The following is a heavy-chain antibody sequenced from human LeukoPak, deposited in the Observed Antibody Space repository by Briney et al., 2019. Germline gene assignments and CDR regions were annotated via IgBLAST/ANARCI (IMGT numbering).Heavy chain of an antibody. CDR1: GFTFSSSA. CDR3: ARVSRDFYSNYYYYYGMDV. D-gene: IGHD4-11*01. CDR2: IKQYGSEK. V-gene: IGHV3-7*01. J-gene: IGHJ6*02. Sequence: GGSLRLSCAASGFTFSSSAMSWVRQAPGKGLEWVANIKQYGSEKYYVDSVKGRFTISRDNAKNSLYLQMNSLRAEDTAVYYCARVSRDFYSNYYYYYGMDVWGQGTTVTVSS.